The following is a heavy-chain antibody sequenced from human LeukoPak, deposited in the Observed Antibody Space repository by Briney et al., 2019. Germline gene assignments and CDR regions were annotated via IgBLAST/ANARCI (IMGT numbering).Heavy chain of an antibody. CDR2: IYYSGST. CDR1: GGSISSSSYY. D-gene: IGHD4-17*01. CDR3: ANVPGYGDYSPD. V-gene: IGHV4-39*01. J-gene: IGHJ4*02. Sequence: PSETLSLTCTVSGGSISSSSYYWGWIRQPPGKGLEWIGSIYYSGSTYYNPSLKSRVTISVDTSKNQFSLKLSSVTAADTAVYYCANVPGYGDYSPDWGQGTLVTVSS.